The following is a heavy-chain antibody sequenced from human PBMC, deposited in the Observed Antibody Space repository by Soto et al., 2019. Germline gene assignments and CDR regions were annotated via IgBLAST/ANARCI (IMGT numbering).Heavy chain of an antibody. V-gene: IGHV1-18*01. Sequence: ASVKVSCKASGYTFTSYGISWVRQAPGQGLEWMGWISAYNGNTNYAQKPQGRVTMTTDTSTSTAYMELRSLRSDDTAVYYCARGVAAAGNNYFDYWGQGTLVTVSS. D-gene: IGHD6-13*01. CDR1: GYTFTSYG. CDR3: ARGVAAAGNNYFDY. CDR2: ISAYNGNT. J-gene: IGHJ4*02.